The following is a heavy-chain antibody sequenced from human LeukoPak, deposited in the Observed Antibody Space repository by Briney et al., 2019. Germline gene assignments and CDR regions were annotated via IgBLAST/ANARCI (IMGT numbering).Heavy chain of an antibody. CDR1: GVSISSSSNY. CDR3: ARQQIVEVPAARNINWFDP. V-gene: IGHV4-39*01. CDR2: VYCSGST. J-gene: IGHJ5*02. Sequence: SETLSLTCIVSGVSISSSSNYWGWIRQPPGKGLEWIGSVYCSGSTYYNPSLKSRVTITVDTSKNQISLKLTSVTAADTAVYHCARQQIVEVPAARNINWFDPWGQGTLVTVSS. D-gene: IGHD2-2*01.